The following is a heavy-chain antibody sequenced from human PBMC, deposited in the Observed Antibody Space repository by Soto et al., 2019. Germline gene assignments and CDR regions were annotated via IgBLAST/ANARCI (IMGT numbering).Heavy chain of an antibody. J-gene: IGHJ4*02. CDR2: ISYDGSNK. CDR1: GFTFSSYG. D-gene: IGHD3-22*01. V-gene: IGHV3-30*18. CDR3: AKEVHHYDSSGPGWTFDFAY. Sequence: PGGSLRLSCAASGFTFSSYGMHWVRQAPGKGLEWVAVISYDGSNKYYADSVKGRFTISRDNSKNTLYLQMNSLRAEDTAVYYCAKEVHHYDSSGPGWTFDFAYWGQGTLVTVSS.